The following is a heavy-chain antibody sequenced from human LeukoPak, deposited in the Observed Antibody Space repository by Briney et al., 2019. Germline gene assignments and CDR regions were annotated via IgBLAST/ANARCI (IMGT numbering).Heavy chain of an antibody. D-gene: IGHD3/OR15-3a*01. CDR2: ITGNGAST. J-gene: IGHJ5*02. CDR1: GFTFSTHL. CDR3: ATLDYAVDPPLPS. Sequence: PGGSLRLSCAAAGFTFSTHLMHWVRQTPGRGLEYVSAITGNGASTSYADSVKGRFTISRDNSKNALYLQMGSLKTEDTAVYFCATLDYAVDPPLPSWGQGTLVTVSS. V-gene: IGHV3-64*02.